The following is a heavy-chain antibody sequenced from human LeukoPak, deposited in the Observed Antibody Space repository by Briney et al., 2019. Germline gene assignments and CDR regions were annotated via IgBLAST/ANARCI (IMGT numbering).Heavy chain of an antibody. CDR2: IYYSGST. Sequence: KLSETLSLTCTVSGGSISSYYWSWIRQPPGKGLEWIGYIYYSGSTNYNPSLKSRVTISVDTSKNKFSLKLSSVTAADTAVYYCARTLGGDSSWGLSYYYYMDVWGKGTTVTVSS. D-gene: IGHD4-17*01. J-gene: IGHJ6*03. CDR1: GGSISSYY. CDR3: ARTLGGDSSWGLSYYYYMDV. V-gene: IGHV4-59*01.